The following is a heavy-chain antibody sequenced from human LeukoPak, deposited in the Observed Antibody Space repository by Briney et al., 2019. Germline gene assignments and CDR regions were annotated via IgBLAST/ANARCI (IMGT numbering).Heavy chain of an antibody. D-gene: IGHD4-17*01. J-gene: IGHJ4*02. CDR2: INSDGSST. CDR3: AKGGATVIDY. Sequence: PGGSLRLFCAASGFTFSNYWMHWVRQAPGKGLVWVSRINSDGSSTTSADSVKGRFTISRDNAKNTLYLQMNSLRAEDTAVYYCAKGGATVIDYWGQDTLVTVSS. V-gene: IGHV3-74*01. CDR1: GFTFSNYW.